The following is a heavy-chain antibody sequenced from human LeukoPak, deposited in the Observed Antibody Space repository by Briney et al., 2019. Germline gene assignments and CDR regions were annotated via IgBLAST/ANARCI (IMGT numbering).Heavy chain of an antibody. CDR2: IDQDGSEE. CDR1: GFTFSDSW. V-gene: IGHV3-7*03. CDR3: ARVVWGSYRYAFDY. D-gene: IGHD3-16*02. Sequence: GGSLRLSCAASGFTFSDSWMTWVRQAPGKGLEWVANIDQDGSEEYDVDSVKGRFTISRDNAKNSVYLQMNSLRAEDTAVYYCARVVWGSYRYAFDYWGQGTLVTVSS. J-gene: IGHJ4*02.